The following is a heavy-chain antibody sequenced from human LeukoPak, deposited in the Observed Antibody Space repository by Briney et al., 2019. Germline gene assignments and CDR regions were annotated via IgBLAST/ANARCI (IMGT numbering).Heavy chain of an antibody. CDR1: GFSLTTHGVG. CDR2: IYWDGDK. V-gene: IGHV2-5*02. D-gene: IGHD3-22*01. CDR3: ARSPYYDSSFDS. J-gene: IGHJ4*02. Sequence: SGPTLVKPTQTLTLICTFSGFSLTTHGVGVAWIRQPPGKAPEWLAIIYWDGDKRFSPSLKTRLTITKDTSKYQVVLTMTNMDPVDTAKYYCARSPYYDSSFDSWGQGTLVTVSS.